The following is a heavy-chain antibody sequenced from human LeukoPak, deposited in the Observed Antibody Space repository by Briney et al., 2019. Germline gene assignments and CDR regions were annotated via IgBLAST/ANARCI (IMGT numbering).Heavy chain of an antibody. CDR3: AKDKGGYGDYGGGGGAFDI. J-gene: IGHJ3*02. Sequence: GRSLRLSCAASGFTFDDYAMHWVRQAPGKGLEWVSGISWNSGSIGYADSVKGRFTISRDNAKNSLYLQMNSLRAEDTALYYCAKDKGGYGDYGGGGGAFDIWGQGTMVTVSS. D-gene: IGHD4-17*01. V-gene: IGHV3-9*01. CDR2: ISWNSGSI. CDR1: GFTFDDYA.